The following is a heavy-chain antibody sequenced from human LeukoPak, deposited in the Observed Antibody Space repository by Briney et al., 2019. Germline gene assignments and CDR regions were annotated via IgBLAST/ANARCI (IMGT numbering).Heavy chain of an antibody. D-gene: IGHD3-22*01. V-gene: IGHV3-73*01. CDR3: TRQTVNDY. J-gene: IGHJ4*02. Sequence: GGSLRLSCAASGFTFSGSDMHWVRQASGKGLEWVGRIRSKANSYATAYAASVKGRFTISRDDSKNTAYLQMNSLKTEDTAVYYCTRQTVNDYWGQGTLVTVSS. CDR1: GFTFSGSD. CDR2: IRSKANSYAT.